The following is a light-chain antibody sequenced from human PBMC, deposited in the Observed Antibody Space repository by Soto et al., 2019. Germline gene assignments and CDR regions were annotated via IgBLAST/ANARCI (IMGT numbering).Light chain of an antibody. CDR3: QQYGSSPPIT. V-gene: IGKV3-20*01. CDR1: QSVSSSY. CDR2: GAS. J-gene: IGKJ5*01. Sequence: EVVLTQSPVTLSLSPGERASLSCRASQSVSSSYLAWYQQKPGQAPRLLIYGASSRAIGIPDRFSGSGSGTDFTLTISRLEPEDFAVYYCQQYGSSPPITFGQGTRLEIK.